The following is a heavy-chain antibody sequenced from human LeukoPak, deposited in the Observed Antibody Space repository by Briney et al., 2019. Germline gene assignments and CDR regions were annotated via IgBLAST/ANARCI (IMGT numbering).Heavy chain of an antibody. Sequence: SETLPLTCTVSGGSISSYHWNWIRQSPGKGLEWIGYVYHSGGTNYNPSLKSRVTISLDTSKNQFSVKLNSVTAADTAVYYCARRSVVGARTYYFDYWGQGTLVTVSS. CDR3: ARRSVVGARTYYFDY. CDR1: GGSISSYH. CDR2: VYHSGGT. D-gene: IGHD2-15*01. V-gene: IGHV4-59*01. J-gene: IGHJ4*02.